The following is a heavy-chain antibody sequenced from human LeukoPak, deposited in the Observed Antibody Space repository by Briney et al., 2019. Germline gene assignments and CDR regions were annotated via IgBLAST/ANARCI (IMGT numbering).Heavy chain of an antibody. J-gene: IGHJ4*02. Sequence: PGGSLRLSCAASGFTFSSYGMHWVRQAPGKGLEWVSSISSSSSYIYYADSVKGRFTISRDNAKNSLYLQMNSLRAEDTAVYYCARDPEYYYEYMPFDYWGQGTLVTVSS. CDR3: ARDPEYYYEYMPFDY. CDR1: GFTFSSYG. V-gene: IGHV3-21*01. D-gene: IGHD3-22*01. CDR2: ISSSSSYI.